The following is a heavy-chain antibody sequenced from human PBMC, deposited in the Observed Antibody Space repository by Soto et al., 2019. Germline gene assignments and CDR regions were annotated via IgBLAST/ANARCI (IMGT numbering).Heavy chain of an antibody. CDR1: GYTFSGFG. CDR3: ARDDPRLSTINTGY. V-gene: IGHV1-18*01. J-gene: IGHJ4*02. D-gene: IGHD4-4*01. CDR2: ISTYDGNT. Sequence: QVQLVQSGAEVKKPGTSVKVSCKASGYTFSGFGISWVRLAPGQGLEWMGWISTYDGNTNYAQKLQGRVTLTTDTSTNTVYMELRSLTSDDTAVYYCARDDPRLSTINTGYWGQGTQVTVSS.